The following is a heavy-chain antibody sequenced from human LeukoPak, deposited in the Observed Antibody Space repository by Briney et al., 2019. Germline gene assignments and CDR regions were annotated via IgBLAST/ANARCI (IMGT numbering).Heavy chain of an antibody. Sequence: PSETLSLTCTVSGGSISGYFWSWIRQPPGKGLEWIGNIYYSGSTFYNPSLKSRVTISVDTSRNQFSLKLSSVTAADTAVYYCASDLRLGEFNFDYWGQGTLVTVSS. D-gene: IGHD3-16*01. CDR2: IYYSGST. CDR3: ASDLRLGEFNFDY. CDR1: GGSISGYF. J-gene: IGHJ4*02. V-gene: IGHV4-39*07.